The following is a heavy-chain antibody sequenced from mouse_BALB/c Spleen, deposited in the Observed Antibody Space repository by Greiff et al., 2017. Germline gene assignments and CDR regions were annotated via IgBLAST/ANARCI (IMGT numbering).Heavy chain of an antibody. CDR1: GFTFSSFG. CDR2: ISSGSSTN. D-gene: IGHD2-2*01. Sequence: EVMLVESGGGLVQPGGSRKLSCAASGFTFSSFGMHWVRQAPEKGLEWVAYISSGSSTNYYADTVKGRFTISRDNPKNTLFLQMTSLRSEDTAMYYCARGGYAWFAYWGQGTLVTVSA. CDR3: ARGGYAWFAY. V-gene: IGHV5-17*02. J-gene: IGHJ3*01.